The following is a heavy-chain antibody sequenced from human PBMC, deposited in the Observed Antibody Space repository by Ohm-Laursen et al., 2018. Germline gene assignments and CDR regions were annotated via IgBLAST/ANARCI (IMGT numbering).Heavy chain of an antibody. Sequence: SLRLSCTASGFSFGDYSMNWVRQAPGKGLEWIAYISTGGDRVDYADSVKGRFTISRDTAKNTLYLQMNSLRVEDTAVYYCARNPYDYWGQGTLVTVSS. CDR2: ISTGGDRV. J-gene: IGHJ4*02. CDR3: ARNPYDY. CDR1: GFSFGDYS. V-gene: IGHV3-48*04. D-gene: IGHD1-14*01.